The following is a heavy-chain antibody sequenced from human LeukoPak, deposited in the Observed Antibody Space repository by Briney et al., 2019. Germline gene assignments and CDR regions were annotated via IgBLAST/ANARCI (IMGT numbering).Heavy chain of an antibody. CDR2: ISSSSSPI. J-gene: IGHJ4*02. Sequence: PGGSLRLSCAASGLTFSVYSMNWVRQAPGKGLEWVSYISSSSSPIYYADSVKGRFTISRDNSKNTLYLQMNSLRAEDTAVYYCAKDPARYSGSYYHYFDYWGQGTLVTVSS. CDR3: AKDPARYSGSYYHYFDY. V-gene: IGHV3-48*01. D-gene: IGHD1-26*01. CDR1: GLTFSVYS.